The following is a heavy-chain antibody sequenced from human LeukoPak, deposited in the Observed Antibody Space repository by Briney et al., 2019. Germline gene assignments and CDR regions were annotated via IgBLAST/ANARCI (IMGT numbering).Heavy chain of an antibody. J-gene: IGHJ4*02. D-gene: IGHD6-13*01. CDR1: GGPISSSSYY. CDR2: MYYSGST. Sequence: SETLSLTCTVSGGPISSSSYYWGWVRQPPGKGLEWIGSMYYSGSTYYSPSLNSRVSISVDTSKNQFSLKLSSVTAADTAVYYCASQKRIAAAPTYFDYWGQGTLVTVSS. V-gene: IGHV4-39*01. CDR3: ASQKRIAAAPTYFDY.